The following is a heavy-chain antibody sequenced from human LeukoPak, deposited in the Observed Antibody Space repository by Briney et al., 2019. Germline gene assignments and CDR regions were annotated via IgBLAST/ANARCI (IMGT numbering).Heavy chain of an antibody. V-gene: IGHV4-34*01. D-gene: IGHD2-15*01. CDR1: GGSFSGYY. CDR2: INHSGST. J-gene: IGHJ5*02. CDR3: ARGKVRLRYCSGGSCLRWFDP. Sequence: PSETLSLTCAVYGGSFSGYYWSWIRQPPGKGLEWIGEINHSGSTNYNPFLKSRVTISVDTSKNQFSLKLSSVTAADTAVYYCARGKVRLRYCSGGSCLRWFDPWGQGTLVTVSS.